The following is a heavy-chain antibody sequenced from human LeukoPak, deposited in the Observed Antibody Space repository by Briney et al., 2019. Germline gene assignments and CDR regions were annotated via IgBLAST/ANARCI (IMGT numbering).Heavy chain of an antibody. CDR1: GLTFSTYA. Sequence: GSLRLSCVASGLTFSTYAMSWVRQAPGKGLEWVSAISADGGSTYYADSVRGRFIISRDNSKNTLYLQMNSLRVEDTAVYYCAGYSYTRGFDPWGQGTLVIVSS. CDR3: AGYSYTRGFDP. CDR2: ISADGGST. V-gene: IGHV3-23*01. J-gene: IGHJ5*02. D-gene: IGHD3-10*01.